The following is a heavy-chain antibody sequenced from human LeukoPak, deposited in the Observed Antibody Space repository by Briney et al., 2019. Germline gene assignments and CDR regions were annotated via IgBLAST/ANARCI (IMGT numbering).Heavy chain of an antibody. J-gene: IGHJ4*02. D-gene: IGHD2-2*01. CDR1: GGSISSSSYY. V-gene: IGHV4-39*07. CDR3: ARAQYQLLWLFFDY. Sequence: SETLSLTCTVSGGSISSSSYYWGWTRQPPGKGLEWIGSIYYSGSTYYNPSLKSRVTISVDTSKNQFSLKLSSVTAADTAVYYCARAQYQLLWLFFDYWGQGTLVTVSS. CDR2: IYYSGST.